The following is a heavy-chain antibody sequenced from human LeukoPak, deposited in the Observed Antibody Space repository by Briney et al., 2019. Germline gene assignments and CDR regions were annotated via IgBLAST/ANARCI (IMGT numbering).Heavy chain of an antibody. Sequence: PSETLSLTCTVSGYSISSGYYWGWIRQPPGKGLEWIGSIYHSGSTYYNPSLKSRVTISVDTSKNQFSLKLSSVTAADTAVYYCARVGGLYSGYDRVFDYWGQGTLVTVSS. CDR1: GYSISSGYY. CDR2: IYHSGST. D-gene: IGHD5-12*01. J-gene: IGHJ4*02. V-gene: IGHV4-38-2*02. CDR3: ARVGGLYSGYDRVFDY.